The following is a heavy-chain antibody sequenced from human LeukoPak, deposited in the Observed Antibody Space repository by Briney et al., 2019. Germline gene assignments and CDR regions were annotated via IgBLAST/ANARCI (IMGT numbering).Heavy chain of an antibody. CDR1: GGSISSGDYY. J-gene: IGHJ4*02. Sequence: SEXXSLTCTVSGGSISSGDYYWSWIRQPPGKGLEWIGYIYYSGSTYYNPSLKSRVTISVDTSKNQFSLKLSSVTAADTAVYYCARAGIEDSTLYYFDYWGQGTLVTVS. V-gene: IGHV4-30-4*08. CDR2: IYYSGST. CDR3: ARAGIEDSTLYYFDY. D-gene: IGHD2-21*01.